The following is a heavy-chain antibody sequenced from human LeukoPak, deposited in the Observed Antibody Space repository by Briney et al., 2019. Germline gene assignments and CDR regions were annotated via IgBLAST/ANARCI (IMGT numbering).Heavy chain of an antibody. V-gene: IGHV4-59*01. CDR2: IHGSGNT. Sequence: SETLSLTCTVSGASISSWYWSWIRQPPGKGLEWIGNIHGSGNTNYNPSLKSRLSMSLDSSRNQFSRNLTSVTAADTATYYCARETMLAGFASGLGFNYWGQGILVIVSS. CDR1: GASISSWY. J-gene: IGHJ4*02. CDR3: ARETMLAGFASGLGFNY. D-gene: IGHD6-19*01.